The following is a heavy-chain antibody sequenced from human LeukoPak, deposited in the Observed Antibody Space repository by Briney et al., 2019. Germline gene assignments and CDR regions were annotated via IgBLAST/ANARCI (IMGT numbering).Heavy chain of an antibody. CDR1: GFTFPGYW. CDR3: ARLAAGSDYFDY. Sequence: PGGSLRLSCAASGFTFPGYWMTWVRQAPGKGLEWVANIKPDGSEKHYVDSVKGRSTFSRDNAKNSLYLQMNGLRAEDMAVYYCARLAAGSDYFDYWGQGTLVTVSS. V-gene: IGHV3-7*04. J-gene: IGHJ4*02. CDR2: IKPDGSEK. D-gene: IGHD6-13*01.